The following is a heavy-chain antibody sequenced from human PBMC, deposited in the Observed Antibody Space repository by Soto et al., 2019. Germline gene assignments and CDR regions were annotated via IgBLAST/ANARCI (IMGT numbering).Heavy chain of an antibody. Sequence: QVHLVQSGSEVQKPGSSVTVSCQASGGIFSRYAFSWVRQAPGQGLDWMGGIITIFGTTNYAHKFQARVTITADESTSTVYMELISLTPEDTAMYYYAKNKRGPELATIASYFYSGMDVWGPGPTVTVTS. CDR1: GGIFSRYA. J-gene: IGHJ6*02. CDR2: IITIFGTT. CDR3: AKNKRGPELATIASYFYSGMDV. V-gene: IGHV1-69*01. D-gene: IGHD5-12*01.